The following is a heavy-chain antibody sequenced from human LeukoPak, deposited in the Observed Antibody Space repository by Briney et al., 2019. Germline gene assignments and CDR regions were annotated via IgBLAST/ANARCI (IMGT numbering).Heavy chain of an antibody. J-gene: IGHJ4*02. CDR2: ISGSGGSR. CDR1: GFTFSSYA. CDR3: AKVVCATTRGYFDY. V-gene: IGHV3-23*01. D-gene: IGHD1-26*01. Sequence: GGSLRLSCAASGFTFSSYAMSWVRQAPGKGLEWVSPISGSGGSRYYADSVKGRFTISRDNTKNTLYLQMNSLRAEDTAVYYCAKVVCATTRGYFDYWGQGTLVTVSS.